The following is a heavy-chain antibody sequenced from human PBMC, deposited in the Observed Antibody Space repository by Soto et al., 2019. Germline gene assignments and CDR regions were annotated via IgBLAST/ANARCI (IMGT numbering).Heavy chain of an antibody. CDR2: IYYSGST. CDR3: ARASPDYYDSSGYPTGFDP. D-gene: IGHD3-22*01. Sequence: SETLSLTCTVSGGSISSYYWSWIRQPPGKGLEWIGYIYYSGSTNYNPSLKSRVTISVDTSKNQFSLKLSSVTAADTAVYYCARASPDYYDSSGYPTGFDPWGQGALVTVSS. J-gene: IGHJ5*02. V-gene: IGHV4-59*01. CDR1: GGSISSYY.